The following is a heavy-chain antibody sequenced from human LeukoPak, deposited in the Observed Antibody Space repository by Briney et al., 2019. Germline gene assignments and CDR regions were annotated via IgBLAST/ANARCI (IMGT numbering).Heavy chain of an antibody. CDR3: AATYYDSSGYFI. CDR1: GGSISSYY. Sequence: SETLSLTCTGSGGSISSYYWSWIRQPPGKGLEWIGYIYYSGSTNYKPSLKSRVTISVETSKNQFSLKLRSVTAAETAVYYCAATYYDSSGYFIWGQGTLVTVSS. V-gene: IGHV4-59*01. D-gene: IGHD3-22*01. J-gene: IGHJ4*02. CDR2: IYYSGST.